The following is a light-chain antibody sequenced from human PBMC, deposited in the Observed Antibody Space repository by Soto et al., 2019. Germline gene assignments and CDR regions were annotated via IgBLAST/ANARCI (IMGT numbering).Light chain of an antibody. CDR2: GVT. CDR1: SSDVGVHNF. J-gene: IGLJ3*02. Sequence: QSVLTQPASVSGSPGQSISISCTGSSSDVGVHNFVSWYQHHPGKAPKVLIYGVTNRPSGVSNRFSGSKSGNTASLTISGLQAEDEADYYCCSYTPSYDWVFGGGIKLTVL. CDR3: CSYTPSYDWV. V-gene: IGLV2-14*01.